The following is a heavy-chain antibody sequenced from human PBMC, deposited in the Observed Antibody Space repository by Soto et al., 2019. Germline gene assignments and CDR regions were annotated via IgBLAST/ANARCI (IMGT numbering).Heavy chain of an antibody. CDR1: GFTFSSYA. Sequence: GGSLRLSCAASGFTFSSYAMHWVRQAPGKGLEWVAVISYDGSNKYYADSVKGRFTISRDNSKNTLYLQMNSLRAEDTAVYYCARAQLGELSLGFDYWGQGTLVTVSS. D-gene: IGHD3-16*02. CDR3: ARAQLGELSLGFDY. CDR2: ISYDGSNK. V-gene: IGHV3-30*04. J-gene: IGHJ4*02.